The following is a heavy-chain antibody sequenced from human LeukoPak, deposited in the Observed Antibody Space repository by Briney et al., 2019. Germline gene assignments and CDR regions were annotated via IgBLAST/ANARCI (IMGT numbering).Heavy chain of an antibody. CDR2: IKQDGSER. J-gene: IGHJ4*02. D-gene: IGHD2-15*01. Sequence: GVSLRLSCAASGITFSSYWMSWVRQAPGKGLEWVANIKQDGSERYYVDSVKGRFTISRDNAKNSLYLQMNSLRAVDTAVYYCARGPSGGNGFSYWGLGTLVTVSS. CDR3: ARGPSGGNGFSY. CDR1: GITFSSYW. V-gene: IGHV3-7*04.